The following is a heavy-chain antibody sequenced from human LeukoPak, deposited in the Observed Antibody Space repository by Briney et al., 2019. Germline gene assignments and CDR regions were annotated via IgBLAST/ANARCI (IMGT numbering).Heavy chain of an antibody. CDR2: IKQDGSEK. D-gene: IGHD2-15*01. V-gene: IGHV3-7*01. Sequence: PGGSLRLSCAASGFTFSSYWMSWVRQAPGKGLQCVANIKQDGSEKYYVDSVKGRFIISRDNAKNSLYLQMNGLRAEDTAVYYCARDMAVVVVAATLHYGMDVWGQGTTVTVSS. CDR1: GFTFSSYW. CDR3: ARDMAVVVVAATLHYGMDV. J-gene: IGHJ6*02.